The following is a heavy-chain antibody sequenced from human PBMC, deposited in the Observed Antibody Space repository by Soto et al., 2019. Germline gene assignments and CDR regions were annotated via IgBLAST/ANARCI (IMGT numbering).Heavy chain of an antibody. Sequence: GGSLRLSCAASGFTFSSYWMHWARQAPGKGLEWVSSIKSSSSYIYYADSVKGRFTISRDNAKNSLYLQMNSLRAEDTAVYYCARKMAAAIDAFDIWGPGTMVTVSS. CDR1: GFTFSSYW. D-gene: IGHD6-13*01. J-gene: IGHJ3*02. CDR2: IKSSSSYI. V-gene: IGHV3-21*01. CDR3: ARKMAAAIDAFDI.